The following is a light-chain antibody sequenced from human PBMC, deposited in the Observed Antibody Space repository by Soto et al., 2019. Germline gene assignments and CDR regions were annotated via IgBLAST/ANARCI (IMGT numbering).Light chain of an antibody. V-gene: IGKV3-20*01. CDR2: GAS. Sequence: EILLTQSPGTLSLSPGERATLSCRARQTVSNNYLAWCQQKPGQAPRLFIYGASTRATGIPDRFSGSGSGTDFTLTISRLEPEDFAVYYCQQYADSRTFGQGTKVDIK. J-gene: IGKJ1*01. CDR3: QQYADSRT. CDR1: QTVSNNY.